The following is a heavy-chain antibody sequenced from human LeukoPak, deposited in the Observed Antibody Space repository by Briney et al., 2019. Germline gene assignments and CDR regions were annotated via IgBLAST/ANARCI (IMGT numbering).Heavy chain of an antibody. Sequence: SETLSLTCAVYGGSFSGYYWSWIRQPPGKGLEWIGEINHSGSTNYNPSLKSRVTISVDTSKIQFSLKLSSVTAADTAVYYCARGPIVGPTKGFDPWGQGTLVTVSS. CDR1: GGSFSGYY. V-gene: IGHV4-34*01. D-gene: IGHD1-26*01. CDR3: ARGPIVGPTKGFDP. CDR2: INHSGST. J-gene: IGHJ5*02.